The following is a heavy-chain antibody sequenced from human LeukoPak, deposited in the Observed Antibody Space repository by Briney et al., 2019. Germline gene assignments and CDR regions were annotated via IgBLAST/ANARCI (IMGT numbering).Heavy chain of an antibody. CDR3: KDRDIILNGHGMDV. D-gene: IGHD3-10*01. CDR1: GFTFSSYA. V-gene: IGHV3-30-3*01. Sequence: PGGSLRLSCAASGFTFSSYAMHWVRQAPGKGLEWVAVISYDGSNKYYAASVKGRFTISRDNSKDTLYLQMNNLRAEDTAVYCAKDRDIILNGHGMDVWGQGTTVTVSS. CDR2: ISYDGSNK. J-gene: IGHJ6*02.